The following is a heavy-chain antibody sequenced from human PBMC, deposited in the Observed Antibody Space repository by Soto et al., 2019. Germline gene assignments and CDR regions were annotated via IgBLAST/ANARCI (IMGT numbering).Heavy chain of an antibody. Sequence: QVQLQESGPGLVKPSQTLSLTCTVSGGSISSGGYYWSWIRQHPGKGLEWIGYIYYSGSTYYNPSLKSRVTISVDTSKNQFALKLSSVTAADTAVYYCARDRPYSGSYRAFDYWGQGTLVTVSS. J-gene: IGHJ4*02. CDR1: GGSISSGGYY. D-gene: IGHD1-26*01. V-gene: IGHV4-31*03. CDR2: IYYSGST. CDR3: ARDRPYSGSYRAFDY.